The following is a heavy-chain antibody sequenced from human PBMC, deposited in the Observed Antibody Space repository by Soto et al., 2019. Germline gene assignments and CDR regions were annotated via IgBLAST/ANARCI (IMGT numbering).Heavy chain of an antibody. Sequence: SETLSLTCTVSGGSISSYYWSWIRQPPGKGLEWIGYIYYSGSTNYNPSLKSRVTISVDTSKNQFSLKLSSVAAADTAVYYCARRSSSGWYLSVWGQGTLVTVSS. CDR1: GGSISSYY. D-gene: IGHD6-19*01. CDR3: ARRSSSGWYLSV. CDR2: IYYSGST. V-gene: IGHV4-59*01. J-gene: IGHJ4*02.